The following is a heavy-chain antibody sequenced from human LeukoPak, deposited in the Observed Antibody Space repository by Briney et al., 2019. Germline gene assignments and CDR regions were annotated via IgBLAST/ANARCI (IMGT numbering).Heavy chain of an antibody. Sequence: GGSLRLSCAASGFTFSSYAMHWVRQAPGKGLVWVSRINSDGSSTTYADSVKGRFTISRDNAKNTLYLQMISLRAEDTAVYYCARSGYYYDSSDLIDYWGQGTLVTVSS. CDR3: ARSGYYYDSSDLIDY. J-gene: IGHJ4*02. V-gene: IGHV3-74*01. CDR2: INSDGSST. D-gene: IGHD3-22*01. CDR1: GFTFSSYA.